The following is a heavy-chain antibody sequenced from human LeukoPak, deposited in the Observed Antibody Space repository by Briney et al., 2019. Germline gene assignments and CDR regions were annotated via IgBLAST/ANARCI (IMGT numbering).Heavy chain of an antibody. CDR2: INHSGST. Sequence: PSETLSLTCAVYSGSFSGYYWSWIRQPPGKGLEWIGEINHSGSTNYNPSLKSRVTISVDTSKNQFSLKLSSVTAAETAVYYCARAWRRQQLVMGGDYWGQGTLVTVSS. V-gene: IGHV4-34*01. J-gene: IGHJ4*02. CDR3: ARAWRRQQLVMGGDY. CDR1: SGSFSGYY. D-gene: IGHD6-13*01.